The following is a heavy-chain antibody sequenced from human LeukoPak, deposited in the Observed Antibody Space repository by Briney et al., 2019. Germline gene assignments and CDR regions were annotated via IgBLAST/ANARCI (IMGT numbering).Heavy chain of an antibody. V-gene: IGHV3-9*01. CDR3: AKGDYYDSSGYHRWGGDFDY. J-gene: IGHJ4*02. CDR1: GFTFDDYA. Sequence: PGRSLRLSCAASGFTFDDYAMPWVRQAPGKGLEWVSGISWNSGSIGYADSVKGRFTISRDNAKNSLYLQMNGLGAEDTALYYCAKGDYYDSSGYHRWGGDFDYWGQGTLVTVSS. D-gene: IGHD3-22*01. CDR2: ISWNSGSI.